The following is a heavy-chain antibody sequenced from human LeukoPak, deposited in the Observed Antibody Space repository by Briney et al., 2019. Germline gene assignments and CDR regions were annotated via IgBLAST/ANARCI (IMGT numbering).Heavy chain of an antibody. V-gene: IGHV1-2*02. CDR1: GYTFTGYY. Sequence: ASVKVSCKASGYTFTGYYMHRVRQAPGQGLDWMGWINPNSGGTNYARKFRGRVTMTRDTSISTTYMELSRLRSDDTAVYYCARARITMVRGVFHWFDPWGQGTLVTVSS. J-gene: IGHJ5*02. D-gene: IGHD3-10*01. CDR3: ARARITMVRGVFHWFDP. CDR2: INPNSGGT.